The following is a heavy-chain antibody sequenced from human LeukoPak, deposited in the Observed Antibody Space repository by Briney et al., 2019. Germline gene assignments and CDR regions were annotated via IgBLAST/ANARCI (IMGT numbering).Heavy chain of an antibody. CDR3: TRLVRSGTYYDFDD. CDR1: GFTFSSYA. V-gene: IGHV3-23*01. CDR2: ISGSGGST. J-gene: IGHJ4*02. Sequence: GGSLRLSCAASGFTFSSYAMSWVRQAPGKGLEWVSAISGSGGSTYYADSVKGRFTISRDDSKNSLYLQMDSLKAEDTATYYCTRLVRSGTYYDFDDWGQGTLVTVSS. D-gene: IGHD1-26*01.